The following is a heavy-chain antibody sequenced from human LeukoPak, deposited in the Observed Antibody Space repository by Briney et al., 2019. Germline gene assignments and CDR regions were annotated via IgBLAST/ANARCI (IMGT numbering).Heavy chain of an antibody. V-gene: IGHV3-7*03. D-gene: IGHD2-21*02. J-gene: IGHJ4*02. Sequence: GGSLRLSCAASGFTFSSYWMSWVRQAPGKGLEWVANINQDGSQKYHVDSVKGRFTISRDNAKKSLYLQMNSLRAEDTAVYYCVKVLNIVVVTAPFDYWGQGTLVTVSS. CDR3: VKVLNIVVVTAPFDY. CDR1: GFTFSSYW. CDR2: INQDGSQK.